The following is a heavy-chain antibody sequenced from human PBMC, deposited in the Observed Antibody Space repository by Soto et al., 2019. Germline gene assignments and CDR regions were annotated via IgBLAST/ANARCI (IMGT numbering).Heavy chain of an antibody. Sequence: LRLSCAASGFTFSSYGMHWVRQAPGKGLEWVAVIWYDGSNKYYADSAKGRFTISRDNSKNTLYLQMNSLRAEDTAVYYCARDSLEVNPNFDYWGQGTLVTVSS. V-gene: IGHV3-33*01. CDR3: ARDSLEVNPNFDY. CDR2: IWYDGSNK. J-gene: IGHJ4*02. CDR1: GFTFSSYG.